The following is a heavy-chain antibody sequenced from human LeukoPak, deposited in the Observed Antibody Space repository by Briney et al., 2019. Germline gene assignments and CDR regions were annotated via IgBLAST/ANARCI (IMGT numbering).Heavy chain of an antibody. CDR2: INANSGDT. CDR3: AREGTHRNTWYHWFDP. CDR1: GHTFTGYY. J-gene: IGHJ5*02. D-gene: IGHD6-13*01. V-gene: IGHV1-2*02. Sequence: ASVKVSCKASGHTFTGYYMHWVRQAPGQGLEWMGWINANSGDTNYAQKFQGRVTMTRDTSISTAYTELSRLRSDDTAVYYCAREGTHRNTWYHWFDPWGQGTLVTVSS.